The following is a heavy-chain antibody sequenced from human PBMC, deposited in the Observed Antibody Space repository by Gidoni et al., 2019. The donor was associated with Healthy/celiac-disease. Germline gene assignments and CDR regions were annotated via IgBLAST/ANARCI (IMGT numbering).Heavy chain of an antibody. CDR1: GFTFRSYG. Sequence: QVQLVESGGGVVQPGRSLRLSCAASGFTFRSYGMHWVRQAPGKGLEWVAVIWYDGSNKYYADSVKGRFTISRDNSKNTLYLQMNSLRAEDTAVYYCARGGFWTGQYYYYGMDVWGQGTTVTVSS. D-gene: IGHD3-3*01. J-gene: IGHJ6*02. V-gene: IGHV3-33*01. CDR2: IWYDGSNK. CDR3: ARGGFWTGQYYYYGMDV.